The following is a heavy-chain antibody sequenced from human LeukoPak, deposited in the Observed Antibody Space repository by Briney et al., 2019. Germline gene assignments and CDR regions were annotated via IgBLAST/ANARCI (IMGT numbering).Heavy chain of an antibody. V-gene: IGHV3-48*03. D-gene: IGHD6-13*01. Sequence: GGSLRLSCAASGFTFSSYEMNWVRQAPGKGLEWVSYISSSGSTIYYADSVKGRFTISRDNAKNSLYLQMNSLRAEDTAVYYCACRYSRSWYNGMDVWGQGTTVTVSS. CDR1: GFTFSSYE. CDR3: ACRYSRSWYNGMDV. J-gene: IGHJ6*02. CDR2: ISSSGSTI.